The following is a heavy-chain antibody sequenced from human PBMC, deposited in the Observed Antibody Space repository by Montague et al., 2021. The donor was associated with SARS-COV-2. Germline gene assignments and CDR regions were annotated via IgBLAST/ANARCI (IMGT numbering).Heavy chain of an antibody. CDR2: VYLCGAT. D-gene: IGHD6-19*01. Sequence: SETRSLTCSVSGDSISSDDYCWIWMRPGTGLERTGHVYLCGATNYYHSLWSRVIILLDMYKYQVSLKVISVTATDTGFYFCASDKGWLVSTVFSYGMDVWGQGTTVTGSS. CDR1: GDSISSDD. J-gene: IGHJ6*02. V-gene: IGHV4-59*01. CDR3: ASDKGWLVSTVFSYGMDV.